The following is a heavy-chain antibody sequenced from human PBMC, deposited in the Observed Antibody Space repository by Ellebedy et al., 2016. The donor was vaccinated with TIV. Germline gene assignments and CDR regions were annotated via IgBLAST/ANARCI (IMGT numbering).Heavy chain of an antibody. CDR2: IIPIFGTT. CDR3: VARDDYHYGMDV. D-gene: IGHD3-10*01. V-gene: IGHV1-69*13. Sequence: ASVKVSCKASGDTFNNFVIGWVRQAPGQGLEWMGKIIPIFGTTIYAQKFQGRVTITADESTRTAHMELSSLRSEDTAVYYCVARDDYHYGMDVWGQGTTVTVSS. J-gene: IGHJ6*02. CDR1: GDTFNNFV.